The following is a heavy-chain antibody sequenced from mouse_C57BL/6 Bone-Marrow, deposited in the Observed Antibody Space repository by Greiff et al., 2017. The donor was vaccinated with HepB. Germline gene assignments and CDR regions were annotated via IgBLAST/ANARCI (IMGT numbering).Heavy chain of an antibody. Sequence: EVMLVESGGGLVKPGGSLKLSCAASGFTFSDYGMHWVRQAPEKGLEWVAYISSGSSTIYYADTVKGRFTISRDNAKNTLFLQMTSLRSEDTAMYYCARGNYDSLYYFDYWGQGTTLTVSS. V-gene: IGHV5-17*01. CDR1: GFTFSDYG. CDR2: ISSGSSTI. J-gene: IGHJ2*01. CDR3: ARGNYDSLYYFDY. D-gene: IGHD2-4*01.